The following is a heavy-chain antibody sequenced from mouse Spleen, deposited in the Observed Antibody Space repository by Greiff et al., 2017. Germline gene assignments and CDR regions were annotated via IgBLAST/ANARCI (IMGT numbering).Heavy chain of an antibody. CDR2: IDPENGDT. D-gene: IGHD1-1*01. V-gene: IGHV14-4*01. J-gene: IGHJ3*01. CDR3: TTPYYYGFAY. Sequence: VQLQQSGAELVRPGASVKLSCTASGFNIKDDYMHWVKQRPEQGLEWIGWIDPENGDTEYASKFQGKATITADTSSNTAYLQLSSLTSEDTAVYYCTTPYYYGFAYWGQGTLVTVSA. CDR1: GFNIKDDY.